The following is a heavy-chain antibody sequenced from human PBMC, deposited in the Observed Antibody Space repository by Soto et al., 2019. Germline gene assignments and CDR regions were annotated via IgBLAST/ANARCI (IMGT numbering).Heavy chain of an antibody. D-gene: IGHD3-22*01. CDR2: ISYDGSNK. J-gene: IGHJ3*02. V-gene: IGHV3-30-3*01. CDR3: ARDKYYYDSRDAFDI. CDR1: GFTFSSYA. Sequence: HPGGSLRLSCAASGFTFSSYAMHWVRQAPGKGLEWVAVISYDGSNKYYADSVKGRFTISRDNSKNTLYLQMNSLRAEDTAVYYCARDKYYYDSRDAFDIWGQGTMVTVSS.